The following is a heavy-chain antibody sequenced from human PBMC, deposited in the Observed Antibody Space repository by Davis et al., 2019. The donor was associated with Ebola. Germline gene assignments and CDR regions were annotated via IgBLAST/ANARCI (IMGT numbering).Heavy chain of an antibody. V-gene: IGHV3-7*03. Sequence: PGGSLRLSCAASGFTFSRNWMSWVRQAPGKGLEWVATIKEDGSEKYYVDSVKGRFTISRDYAKNSLYLQMNNLRAEDTAVYYCARGHNYDSSGFLFDFWGQGTLVTVSS. CDR3: ARGHNYDSSGFLFDF. J-gene: IGHJ4*02. CDR2: IKEDGSEK. CDR1: GFTFSRNW. D-gene: IGHD3-22*01.